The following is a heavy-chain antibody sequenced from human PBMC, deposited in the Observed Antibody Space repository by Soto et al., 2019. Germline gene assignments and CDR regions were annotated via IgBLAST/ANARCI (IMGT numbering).Heavy chain of an antibody. J-gene: IGHJ4*02. Sequence: ASETLSLTCTVSGGSISSGGYYWSWIRQHPGKGLEWIGYIYYSGSTYYNPSLESRVTISVDTSKNQFSLKLSSVTAADTAVYYCARVVDTAMAYDYWGQGALVTVSS. D-gene: IGHD5-18*01. CDR2: IYYSGST. CDR3: ARVVDTAMAYDY. V-gene: IGHV4-31*03. CDR1: GGSISSGGYY.